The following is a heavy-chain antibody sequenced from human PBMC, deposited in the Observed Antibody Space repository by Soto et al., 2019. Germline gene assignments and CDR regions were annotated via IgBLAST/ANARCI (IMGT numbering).Heavy chain of an antibody. J-gene: IGHJ4*02. CDR3: AKDLQFYRAAITFGAFDY. CDR1: GFTFSSYG. CDR2: ISYDGSNK. V-gene: IGHV3-30*18. D-gene: IGHD3-3*01. Sequence: PGGSLRLSCAASGFTFSSYGMHWVRQAPGKGLEWVAVISYDGSNKYYADSVKGRFTISRGNSKNTLYLQMNSLRAEDTAVYYCAKDLQFYRAAITFGAFDYWGQGTLVTVSS.